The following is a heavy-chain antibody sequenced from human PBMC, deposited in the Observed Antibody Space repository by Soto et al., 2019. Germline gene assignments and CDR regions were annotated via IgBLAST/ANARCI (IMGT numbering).Heavy chain of an antibody. CDR1: GGSISSYY. D-gene: IGHD2-2*01. Sequence: SETLSLTCTVSGGSISSYYWSWIRQPPGKGLEWIGYIYYSGSTNYNPSLKSRVTISVDTSKNQFSLKLSSVTAADTAVYYCARQCSSTSCHGLFDYRGQGTLVTVSS. CDR2: IYYSGST. J-gene: IGHJ4*02. CDR3: ARQCSSTSCHGLFDY. V-gene: IGHV4-59*01.